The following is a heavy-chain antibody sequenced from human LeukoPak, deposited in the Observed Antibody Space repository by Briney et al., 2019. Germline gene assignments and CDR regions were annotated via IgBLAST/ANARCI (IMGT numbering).Heavy chain of an antibody. J-gene: IGHJ4*02. Sequence: PGGSLRLSRAASGFTFSSYSMNWVRQAPGKGLEWVSSISSSSSYIYYADSVKGRFAISRDNAKNSLYLQMNSLRAEDTAVYYCARDLVVGALRGYFDYWGQGTLVTVSS. V-gene: IGHV3-21*01. D-gene: IGHD2-21*01. CDR3: ARDLVVGALRGYFDY. CDR2: ISSSSSYI. CDR1: GFTFSSYS.